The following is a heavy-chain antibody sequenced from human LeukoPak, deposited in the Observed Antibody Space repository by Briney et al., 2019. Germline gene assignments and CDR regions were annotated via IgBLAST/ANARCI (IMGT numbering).Heavy chain of an antibody. CDR2: ISYDGSNK. CDR1: GFTFSSYG. CDR3: AKRGYCSSTSCQAFDY. D-gene: IGHD2-2*01. Sequence: GGSLRLSCAASGFTFSSYGMHWVRQAPGKGLEWVAVISYDGSNKYYADSVKGRFTISRDNSKNTLYLQMNSLRAEDTAVYYCAKRGYCSSTSCQAFDYWGQGTLVTVSS. V-gene: IGHV3-30*18. J-gene: IGHJ4*02.